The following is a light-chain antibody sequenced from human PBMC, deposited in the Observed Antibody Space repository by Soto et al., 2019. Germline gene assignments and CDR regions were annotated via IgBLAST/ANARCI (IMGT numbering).Light chain of an antibody. J-gene: IGKJ5*01. CDR1: QSVSNY. CDR3: QQYGSSPIT. Sequence: EILFTQSPATLSLSPGERATLSCRASQSVSNYLAWYQQKPGQAPRLLIYGASSRATGIPDRFSGSGSGTDFTLTISRLEPEDFAVYYCQQYGSSPITFGQGTRLEIK. V-gene: IGKV3-20*01. CDR2: GAS.